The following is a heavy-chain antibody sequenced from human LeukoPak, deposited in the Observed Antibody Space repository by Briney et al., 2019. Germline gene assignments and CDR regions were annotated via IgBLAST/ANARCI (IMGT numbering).Heavy chain of an antibody. V-gene: IGHV7-4-1*02. CDR2: IDTNTGNP. D-gene: IGHD3-9*01. CDR1: GYTFTSYA. CDR3: ASGHFDWLFYQFDY. J-gene: IGHJ4*02. Sequence: ASVKVSCKASGYTFTSYAMNWVRQAPGQGLEWMGWIDTNTGNPTYAQGFTGRFVFSLDTSVSTAYLQISSLKAEDTAVYYCASGHFDWLFYQFDYWGQGTLVTVSS.